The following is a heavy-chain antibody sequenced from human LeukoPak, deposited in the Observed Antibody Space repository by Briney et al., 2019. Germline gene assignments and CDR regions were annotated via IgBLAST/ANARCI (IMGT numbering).Heavy chain of an antibody. J-gene: IGHJ6*03. CDR3: ARGASRRYCSSTSCSGYYYYMDV. D-gene: IGHD2-2*01. CDR2: INHSGST. CDR1: GGSISSSSYY. V-gene: IGHV4-39*07. Sequence: SETLSLTCTVSGGSISSSSYYWGWIRQPPGKGPEWIGEINHSGSTNYNPSLKSRVTISVDTSKNQFSLKLSSVTAADTAVYYCARGASRRYCSSTSCSGYYYYMDVWGKGTTVTVSS.